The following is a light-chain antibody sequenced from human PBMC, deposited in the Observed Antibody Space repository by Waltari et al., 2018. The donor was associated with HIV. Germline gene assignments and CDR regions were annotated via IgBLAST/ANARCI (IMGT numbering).Light chain of an antibody. CDR1: SSNIGSNY. J-gene: IGLJ3*02. CDR3: AAWDDSLSANWV. CDR2: RNK. Sequence: QSVLTQPPSASGTPGQRVTISCSGSSSNIGSNYVYWYQQLPGTAPKLLIYRNKQRPSGGPDRVSGSKAGTSASLAISGLRSEDEADYYCAAWDDSLSANWVFGGGTKLTVL. V-gene: IGLV1-47*01.